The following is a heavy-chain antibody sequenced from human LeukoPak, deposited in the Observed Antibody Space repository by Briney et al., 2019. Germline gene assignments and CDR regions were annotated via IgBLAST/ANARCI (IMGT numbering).Heavy chain of an antibody. CDR3: GNSATGTRAQEY. V-gene: IGHV3-23*01. CDR1: GFTFSSYS. Sequence: GGSLRLSCAASGFTFSSYSMSWVRQAPGKGLEWVSGISSGAGGTYYADSVKGRFTVSRDNSKNTLDLQMNSLRVEDTAVYFCGNSATGTRAQEYRGQGTLVTVSS. D-gene: IGHD4-17*01. CDR2: ISSGAGGT. J-gene: IGHJ4*02.